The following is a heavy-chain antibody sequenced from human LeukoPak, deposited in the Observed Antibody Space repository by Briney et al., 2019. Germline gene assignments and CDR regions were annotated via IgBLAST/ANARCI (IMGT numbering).Heavy chain of an antibody. Sequence: GESLKISCKGSGYILTSYWIVRGRQLPGKGVEWMGIIYPGDSDTRHSPSFQGQVTISADKSINTAYLQWSSLKASDTGMYYCARLNSGSHFDYWGQGTLVTVSS. D-gene: IGHD6-6*01. J-gene: IGHJ4*02. CDR3: ARLNSGSHFDY. CDR1: GYILTSYW. V-gene: IGHV5-51*01. CDR2: IYPGDSDT.